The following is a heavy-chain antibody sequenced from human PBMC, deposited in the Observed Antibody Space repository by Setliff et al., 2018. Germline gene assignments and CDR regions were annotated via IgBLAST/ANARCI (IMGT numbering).Heavy chain of an antibody. CDR1: RFTFSSYS. D-gene: IGHD2-2*01. V-gene: IGHV3-21*01. CDR3: ARTQVVPASTYSIDY. J-gene: IGHJ4*02. CDR2: ISSSSVYI. Sequence: GGSLRLSCAASRFTFSSYSMNWVRQAPGKGLEWVSSISSSSVYIYYADSVKGRFTISRDNPKNSLYLQMNSLRAEDTAVYYCARTQVVPASTYSIDYWGQGTLVTVSS.